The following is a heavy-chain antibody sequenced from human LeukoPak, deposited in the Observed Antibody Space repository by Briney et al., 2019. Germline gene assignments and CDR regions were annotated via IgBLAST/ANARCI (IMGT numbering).Heavy chain of an antibody. CDR1: GGTFSSYA. D-gene: IGHD3-16*01. Sequence: SVKVSCKASGGTFSSYAISWVRQAPGQGLEWMGGIIPIFGTATYARKFEGRVTIPTDASTRTAYMGLSSLRSEDTAVYYCARSMRFQLYFGPYGGIYDWFDPWGQGTLVTVSS. J-gene: IGHJ5*02. V-gene: IGHV1-69*05. CDR2: IIPIFGTA. CDR3: ARSMRFQLYFGPYGGIYDWFDP.